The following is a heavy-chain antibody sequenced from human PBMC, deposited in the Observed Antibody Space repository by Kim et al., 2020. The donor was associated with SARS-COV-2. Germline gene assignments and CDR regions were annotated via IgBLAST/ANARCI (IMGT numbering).Heavy chain of an antibody. Sequence: SETLSLTCAVSGYSISSNNWWGWIRQPPGKGLEWIGYIYYTGSTYYNPSLKSRVTMSVDSSKNQFSLRLSSVTAVDTAVYYCARTPRGGTTVALDIWGQG. D-gene: IGHD2-15*01. CDR3: ARTPRGGTTVALDI. CDR1: GYSISSNNW. CDR2: IYYTGST. J-gene: IGHJ3*02. V-gene: IGHV4-28*01.